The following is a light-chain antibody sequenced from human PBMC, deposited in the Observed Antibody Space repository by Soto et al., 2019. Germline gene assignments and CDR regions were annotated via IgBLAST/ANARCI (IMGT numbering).Light chain of an antibody. Sequence: EIAMTQSPAILSVSPGERATLSCRASQSVCTNLAWYQQKPAQSPRILIYGASTRATGIADRFSGSGSGTECTLTISSLQTDDFATYYCQQYKSWPPLTVGGGTRVQI. CDR3: QQYKSWPPLT. CDR2: GAS. J-gene: IGKJ4*01. CDR1: QSVCTN. V-gene: IGKV3-15*01.